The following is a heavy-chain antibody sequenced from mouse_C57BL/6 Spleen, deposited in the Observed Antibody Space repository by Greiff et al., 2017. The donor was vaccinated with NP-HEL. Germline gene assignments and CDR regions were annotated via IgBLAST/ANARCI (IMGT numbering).Heavy chain of an antibody. D-gene: IGHD1-1*01. CDR3: ARITTGRGMDY. CDR1: GFTFSSYG. V-gene: IGHV5-6*01. Sequence: EVQLVESGGDLVKPGGSLKLSCAASGFTFSSYGMSWVRQTPDKRLEWVATISSGGSYTYYPDSVKGRFTISRDNAKNTLYLQRSSLKSEDTAMYYCARITTGRGMDYWGQGTSVTVSS. J-gene: IGHJ4*01. CDR2: ISSGGSYT.